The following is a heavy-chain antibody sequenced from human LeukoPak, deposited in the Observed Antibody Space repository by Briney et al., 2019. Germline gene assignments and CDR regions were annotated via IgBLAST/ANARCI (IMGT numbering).Heavy chain of an antibody. CDR3: ARGGGRTATGNNYGMDV. CDR1: GGSISSYY. D-gene: IGHD1-1*01. V-gene: IGHV4-59*01. CDR2: IYYSGST. J-gene: IGHJ6*04. Sequence: SVTLSLTCTVSGGSISSYYWSWIRQPPGKGLEWIGYIYYSGSTNYNPSLKSRVTISVDTSKNQFSLKLSSVTAADTAVYYCARGGGRTATGNNYGMDVWGKGTTVTVSS.